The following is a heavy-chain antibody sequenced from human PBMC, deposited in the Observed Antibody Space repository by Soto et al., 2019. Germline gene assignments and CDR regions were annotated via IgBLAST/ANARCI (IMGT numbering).Heavy chain of an antibody. CDR3: AGPVLCSGYQYYYGMDV. J-gene: IGHJ6*02. CDR2: IIPIFGTA. CDR1: GGTFSSYA. D-gene: IGHD3-3*01. V-gene: IGHV1-69*01. Sequence: QVQLVQSGAEVKKPGSSVKVSCKASGGTFSSYAISWVRQAPGQGLEWMGGIIPIFGTANYAQKFQGRVTITADESTSTAYMELSSLRAEDTAVYYCAGPVLCSGYQYYYGMDVWGQGTTVTVSS.